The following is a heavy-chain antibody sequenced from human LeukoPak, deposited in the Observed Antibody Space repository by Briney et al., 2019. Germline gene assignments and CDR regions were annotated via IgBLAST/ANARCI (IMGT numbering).Heavy chain of an antibody. CDR2: ISDSGGT. CDR3: ARSPHNSAWYEKWFDP. Sequence: PSETLSLTCTVSGVSISTYYWSWIRQPPGKGLEWIADISDSGGTNYNPSLESRVTVSIDSSKNQFSLKLSSVTAADTAVFYCARSPHNSAWYEKWFDPWGQGTLVTVSS. J-gene: IGHJ5*02. CDR1: GVSISTYY. D-gene: IGHD6-19*01. V-gene: IGHV4-59*12.